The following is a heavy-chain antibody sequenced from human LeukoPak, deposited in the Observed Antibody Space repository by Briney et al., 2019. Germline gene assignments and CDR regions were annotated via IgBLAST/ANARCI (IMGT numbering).Heavy chain of an antibody. CDR1: GFTFSSYA. CDR2: ISYDGSNK. CDR3: ARDMGSRWYGGNY. J-gene: IGHJ4*02. D-gene: IGHD6-13*01. V-gene: IGHV3-30*04. Sequence: PGGSLTLSCAASGFTFSSYAMHWVRQAPGKGLEWVAGISYDGSNKYYADSVKGRFTISRDNSKNTRYRQMNRLRAEDTVVYYCARDMGSRWYGGNYWGQGRLVTVSS.